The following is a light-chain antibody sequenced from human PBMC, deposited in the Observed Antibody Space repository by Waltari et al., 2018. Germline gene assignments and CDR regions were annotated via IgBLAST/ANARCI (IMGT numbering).Light chain of an antibody. CDR1: QSVDNN. J-gene: IGKJ1*01. Sequence: EVLMTQSPATLSVSPGERATLSCRASQSVDNNLAWYQQQNGQAPRLLIYGASTRATGGPASLSGSASGTEFTLKISNLQSADFAVYFCQQYNNWPWTFGEGTRVEI. V-gene: IGKV3-15*01. CDR3: QQYNNWPWT. CDR2: GAS.